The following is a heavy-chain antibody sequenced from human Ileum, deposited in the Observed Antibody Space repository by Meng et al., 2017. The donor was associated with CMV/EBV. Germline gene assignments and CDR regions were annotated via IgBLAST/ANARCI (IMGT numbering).Heavy chain of an antibody. CDR2: IYSGGNT. CDR1: GFTFSSYA. J-gene: IGHJ2*01. CDR3: ARGGYSYGLSQYFDL. V-gene: IGHV3-53*01. D-gene: IGHD5-18*01. Sequence: GESLKISCAASGFTFSSYAMSWVRQAPGKGLEWVSVIYSGGNTYYADSVKGRFTISRDNSKNTLYLQMNSLRAEDTAVYYCARGGYSYGLSQYFDLWGRGTLVTVSS.